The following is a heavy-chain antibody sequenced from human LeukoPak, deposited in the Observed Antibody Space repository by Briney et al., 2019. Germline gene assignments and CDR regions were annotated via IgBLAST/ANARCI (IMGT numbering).Heavy chain of an antibody. Sequence: GGSLRLSCAASGFTFSSYAMSWVRQAPGKGLEWVSAIGGSGGSTYYADSVKGRFTISRDNSKNTLYLQMNSLRAEDTAVYYCAKTRDGGSGYYFDYWGQGTLVTVSS. CDR3: AKTRDGGSGYYFDY. J-gene: IGHJ4*02. CDR2: IGGSGGST. V-gene: IGHV3-23*01. CDR1: GFTFSSYA. D-gene: IGHD3-10*01.